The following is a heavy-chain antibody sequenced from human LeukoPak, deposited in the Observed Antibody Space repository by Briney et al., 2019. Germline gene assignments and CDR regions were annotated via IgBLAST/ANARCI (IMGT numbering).Heavy chain of an antibody. J-gene: IGHJ4*02. D-gene: IGHD5-24*01. CDR1: GYTFTGYY. CDR2: INPNSGGT. Sequence: ASVKVSCKASGYTFTGYYKHWVRQAPGQGLEWMGRINPNSGGTNYAQKFQGRVTMTRDTSISTAYMELSRLRSDDTAVYYCASPRGRDGYNYGFFDYWGQGTLVTVSS. V-gene: IGHV1-2*06. CDR3: ASPRGRDGYNYGFFDY.